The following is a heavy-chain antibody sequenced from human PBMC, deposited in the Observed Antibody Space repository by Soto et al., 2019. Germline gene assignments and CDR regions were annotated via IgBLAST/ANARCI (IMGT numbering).Heavy chain of an antibody. V-gene: IGHV4-59*01. J-gene: IGHJ4*02. D-gene: IGHD6-13*01. CDR2: IYYSGST. Sequence: QVQLQESGPGLVKPSETLSLTCTVSGGSISSYYWSWIRQPPGKGLEWIGYIYYSGSTNYNPSLKSRVTISVDTSKNQFSLKLSSVTAADTAVYYCARDVAAAGTGFDYWGQGTLVTVSS. CDR3: ARDVAAAGTGFDY. CDR1: GGSISSYY.